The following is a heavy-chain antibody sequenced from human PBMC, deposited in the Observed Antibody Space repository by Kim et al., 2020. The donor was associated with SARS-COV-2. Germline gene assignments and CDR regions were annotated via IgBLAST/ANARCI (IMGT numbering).Heavy chain of an antibody. CDR3: ARGRHGSTAMVIEALFDY. Sequence: ASVKVSCKASGYTFTSYYMHWVRQAPGQGLEWMGIINPSGGSTSYAQKFQGRVTMTSDTSTSTVYMELSSLRSEDTAVYYCARGRHGSTAMVIEALFDYWGQGTLVTVSS. CDR1: GYTFTSYY. V-gene: IGHV1-46*01. CDR2: INPSGGST. J-gene: IGHJ4*02. D-gene: IGHD5-18*01.